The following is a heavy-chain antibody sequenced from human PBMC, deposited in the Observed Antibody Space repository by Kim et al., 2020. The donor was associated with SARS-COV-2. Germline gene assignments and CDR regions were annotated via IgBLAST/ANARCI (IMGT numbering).Heavy chain of an antibody. CDR1: GGSISSENYY. CDR2: IYYTGTT. Sequence: SETLSLTCTVSGGSISSENYYWSWIRQHPGKGLEWIGYIYYTGTTYYNPSLKXRXXIQVGTSENQWXLEXXSXTAADTALXXXARXXTGXFGESNGGSDIWGQGXMVTVS. D-gene: IGHD3-10*01. V-gene: IGHV4-31*03. J-gene: IGHJ3*02. CDR3: ARXXTGXFGESNGGSDI.